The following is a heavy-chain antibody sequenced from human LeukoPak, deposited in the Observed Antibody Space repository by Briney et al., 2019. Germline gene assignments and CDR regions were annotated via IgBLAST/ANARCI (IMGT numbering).Heavy chain of an antibody. V-gene: IGHV1-46*01. CDR1: GYTFTGYY. J-gene: IGHJ5*02. Sequence: GASVKVSCKASGYTFTGYYMHWVRQAPGQGLEWMGIINPSGGSTSYAQKFQGRVTMTRDMSTSTVYMELSSLRSEDTAVYYCARGYIAVFGVVIIPVAWFDPWGQGTLVTVSS. D-gene: IGHD3-3*01. CDR3: ARGYIAVFGVVIIPVAWFDP. CDR2: INPSGGST.